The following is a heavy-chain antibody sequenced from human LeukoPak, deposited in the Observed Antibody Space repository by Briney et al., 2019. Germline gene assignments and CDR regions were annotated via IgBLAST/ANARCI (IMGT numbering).Heavy chain of an antibody. D-gene: IGHD6-13*01. CDR2: IYHSGST. J-gene: IGHJ4*02. Sequence: PSGTLSLTCAVSGGSISSSNWWSWVRQPPGKGLEWIGEIYHSGSTNYNPSLKSRVTISVDKSKNQFSLKLSSVTAADTAVYYCARSDLSSRWYLDYWGQGTLVTVSS. CDR3: ARSDLSSRWYLDY. V-gene: IGHV4-4*02. CDR1: GGSISSSNW.